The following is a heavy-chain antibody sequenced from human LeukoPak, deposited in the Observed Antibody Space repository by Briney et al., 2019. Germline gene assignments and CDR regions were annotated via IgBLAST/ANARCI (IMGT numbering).Heavy chain of an antibody. Sequence: GESLKISCQGSGYSFTTYWIAWVRQMPGKGLEWMGIIYPDDSDTRYSPSFQGQVTMSADKSINTAYLQWSGLKTSDTGIYYCARQMRDCSGGTCYSRGFEYWGQGTQVIVSS. J-gene: IGHJ4*02. CDR2: IYPDDSDT. CDR3: ARQMRDCSGGTCYSRGFEY. CDR1: GYSFTTYW. V-gene: IGHV5-51*01. D-gene: IGHD2-15*01.